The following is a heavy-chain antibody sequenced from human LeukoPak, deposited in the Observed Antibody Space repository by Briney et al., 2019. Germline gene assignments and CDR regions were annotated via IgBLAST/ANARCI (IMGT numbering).Heavy chain of an antibody. CDR2: IYYSGST. D-gene: IGHD2-15*01. V-gene: IGHV4-59*01. CDR1: GGSINSYY. CDR3: ARDECSGGSCYSGY. Sequence: SETLSLTCTVSGGSINSYYWSWLPHPPGKGREGGGDIYYSGSTKYSPSHKRRGTTSVDTSKNQFSLKLSSVTAADTAVYYCARDECSGGSCYSGYWGQGTLVTVSS. J-gene: IGHJ4*02.